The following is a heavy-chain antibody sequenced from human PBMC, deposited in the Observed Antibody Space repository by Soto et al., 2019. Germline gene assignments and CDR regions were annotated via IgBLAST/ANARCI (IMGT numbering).Heavy chain of an antibody. Sequence: PGESLKISCKGSGFSLTSFWIAWVRQMPGKGLEWMGIIYPGDSDARYNPSFQGQVTISADKSISTAYLQWSSLRASDTAMYYCARPGNGYKAIYYGLDVWGQGTTVTVSS. D-gene: IGHD5-18*01. CDR1: GFSLTSFW. CDR2: IYPGDSDA. J-gene: IGHJ6*02. CDR3: ARPGNGYKAIYYGLDV. V-gene: IGHV5-51*01.